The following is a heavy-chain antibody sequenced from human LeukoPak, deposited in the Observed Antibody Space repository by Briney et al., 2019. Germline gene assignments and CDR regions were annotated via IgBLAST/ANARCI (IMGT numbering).Heavy chain of an antibody. D-gene: IGHD5-12*01. J-gene: IGHJ4*02. V-gene: IGHV4-4*07. CDR1: GGSISSYY. CDR3: ARDRGYSGYEAYFDY. CDR2: IYTSGST. Sequence: SETLSLTCTVSGGSISSYYWSWIRQPAGKGLEWIGRIYTSGSTYYNPSLKSRVTISVDTSKNQFSLKLSSVTAADTAVYYCARDRGYSGYEAYFDYWGQGTLVTVSS.